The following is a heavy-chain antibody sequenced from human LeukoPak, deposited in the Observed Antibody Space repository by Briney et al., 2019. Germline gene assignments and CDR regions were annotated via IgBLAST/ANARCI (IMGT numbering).Heavy chain of an antibody. J-gene: IGHJ4*02. CDR2: IKQDGSER. Sequence: GGSLRLSCAASGFTFISYWMSWVRQAPGKGLEWVANIKQDGSERYYVDSVKGRFTISRDNAKNSPYLQMNSLRAEDTGVYYCAGSGWQVYFDYWGQGTLVTVSS. V-gene: IGHV3-7*01. CDR1: GFTFISYW. D-gene: IGHD6-19*01. CDR3: AGSGWQVYFDY.